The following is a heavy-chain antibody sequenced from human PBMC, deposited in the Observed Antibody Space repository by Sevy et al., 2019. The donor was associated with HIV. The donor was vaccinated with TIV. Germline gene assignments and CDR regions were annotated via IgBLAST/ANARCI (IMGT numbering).Heavy chain of an antibody. CDR3: AREGHSSGRAGIFNI. V-gene: IGHV3-30*04. J-gene: IGHJ3*02. CDR2: NSFDGTTN. Sequence: GGSLRLSCVVSEFIFRASVMHWVRQAPGKGLEWVALNSFDGTTNFNGDSMKGRFTVSRDNSKNTLYLQMNSLRDDDTALYYCAREGHSSGRAGIFNIWGPGTMLTVSS. CDR1: EFIFRASV. D-gene: IGHD3-22*01.